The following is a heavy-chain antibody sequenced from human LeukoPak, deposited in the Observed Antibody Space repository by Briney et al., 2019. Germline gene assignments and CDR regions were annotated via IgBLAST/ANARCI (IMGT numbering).Heavy chain of an antibody. J-gene: IGHJ5*02. CDR1: GFTFSSYA. CDR3: AKDLQMATIAGENWFDP. D-gene: IGHD5-24*01. CDR2: ISGSGGST. Sequence: PGGSLRLSCAASGFTFSSYAMSWVRQAPGKGLEWISAISGSGGSTYYADSVKGRFTTSRDNSKNTLYLQMNSLRAEDTAVYYCAKDLQMATIAGENWFDPWGQGTLVTVSS. V-gene: IGHV3-23*01.